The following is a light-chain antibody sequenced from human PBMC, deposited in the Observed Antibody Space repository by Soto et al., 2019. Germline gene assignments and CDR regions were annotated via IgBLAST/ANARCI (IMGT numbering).Light chain of an antibody. J-gene: IGKJ1*01. V-gene: IGKV4-1*01. CDR2: WAS. Sequence: DIVMTQSPDSLAVSLGERATINCKSSQSIFYSSNNKNYLTWYQQKPGQPPKLLIYWASTRESGVPDRFSGRRVWEEFPLHIRRPEAESGGVYYCQQYYSTPWTFGQGTKVEIK. CDR1: QSIFYSSNNKNY. CDR3: QQYYSTPWT.